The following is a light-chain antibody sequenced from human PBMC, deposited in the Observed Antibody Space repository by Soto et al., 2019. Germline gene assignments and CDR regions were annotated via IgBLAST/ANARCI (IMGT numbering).Light chain of an antibody. V-gene: IGKV3-20*01. Sequence: EIVLTQSPGTLSLSPGERATLSCRASQSVDSNYLSWYQQKPGQGPRLLIYGASNRATDIPGRFSGSGSGTAFTLTISRLEPEDFAVYYCQQYGSSPRTFGQGTKVEIK. CDR3: QQYGSSPRT. J-gene: IGKJ1*01. CDR1: QSVDSNY. CDR2: GAS.